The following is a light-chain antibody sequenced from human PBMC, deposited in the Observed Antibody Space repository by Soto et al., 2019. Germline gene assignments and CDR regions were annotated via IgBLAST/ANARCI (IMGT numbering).Light chain of an antibody. CDR3: QQFDSVPCT. V-gene: IGKV1-33*01. J-gene: IGKJ2*02. CDR1: QDITNY. CDR2: DAS. Sequence: IQMTQSPSSLSASVGDRVTITCQASQDITNYLIWYQQKPGKAPNLLIYDASSLGTGVSSRFSGSGSGTHFTLTISSLQPEDIATYYCQQFDSVPCTFGQGTKLEMK.